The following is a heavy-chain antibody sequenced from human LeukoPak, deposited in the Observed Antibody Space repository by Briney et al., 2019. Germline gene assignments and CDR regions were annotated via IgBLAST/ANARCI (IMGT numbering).Heavy chain of an antibody. CDR1: GYTFTSYA. CDR3: ARDLMDYDSSGFGAFDI. J-gene: IGHJ3*02. V-gene: IGHV1-69*13. CDR2: IIPIFGTA. Sequence: ASVKVSCKASGYTFTSYAISWVRQAPGQGLEWMGGIIPIFGTANYAQKFQGRVTITADESTSTAYMELSSLRSEDTAVYYCARDLMDYDSSGFGAFDIWGQGTMVTVSS. D-gene: IGHD3-22*01.